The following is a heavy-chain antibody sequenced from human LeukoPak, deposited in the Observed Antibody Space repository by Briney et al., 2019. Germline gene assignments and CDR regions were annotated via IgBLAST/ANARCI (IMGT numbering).Heavy chain of an antibody. CDR2: IRYNGNNQ. CDR3: ARVERGYSYGYYYYYYMDV. CDR1: GFTFNNYG. Sequence: GGSLRLSCAASGFTFNNYGMHWVRQAPGKGLEWVAFIRYNGNNQYYADSVKGRFTISRDNSKNTLYLQMNSLKGDDTAVYYCARVERGYSYGYYYYYYMDVWGKGTTVTISS. D-gene: IGHD5-18*01. V-gene: IGHV3-30*02. J-gene: IGHJ6*03.